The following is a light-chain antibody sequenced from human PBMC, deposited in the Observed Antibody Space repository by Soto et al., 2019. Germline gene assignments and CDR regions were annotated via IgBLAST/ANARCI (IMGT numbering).Light chain of an antibody. J-gene: IGLJ2*01. Sequence: QSVLTQPASVSGSPGQSITISCTGTSSDVGGYNYVSWYQQHPGKAPKLMIYDVSNRPSGVSNRFSGSKSGNQASLTISGLQGEDEADYYCSSYTSSSPLVVFGGGNKVTVL. CDR2: DVS. CDR3: SSYTSSSPLVV. CDR1: SSDVGGYNY. V-gene: IGLV2-14*01.